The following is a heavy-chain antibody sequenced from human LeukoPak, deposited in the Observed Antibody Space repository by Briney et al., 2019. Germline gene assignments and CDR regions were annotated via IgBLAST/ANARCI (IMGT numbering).Heavy chain of an antibody. D-gene: IGHD3-3*01. CDR1: GFTFSAYW. J-gene: IGHJ4*02. V-gene: IGHV3-7*01. CDR3: ARVIFGVVIIPYFDS. Sequence: PGGSLRLSCAASGFTFSAYWMSWVRQAPGKGLEWVANIKQDGSEKFYVDSVKGRFTISRDNAKNSLYLQMNSLRGEDTAVYYRARVIFGVVIIPYFDSWGQGILVTVSS. CDR2: IKQDGSEK.